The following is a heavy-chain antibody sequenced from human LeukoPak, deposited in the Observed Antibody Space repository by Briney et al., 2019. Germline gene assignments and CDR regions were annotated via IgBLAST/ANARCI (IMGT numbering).Heavy chain of an antibody. CDR2: IIPILGIA. V-gene: IGHV1-69*04. J-gene: IGHJ4*02. D-gene: IGHD6-19*01. Sequence: SVKVSRKASGGTFSSYAISWVRQAPGQGLEWMGRIIPILGIANYAQKFQGRVTITADKTTSTAYMELSSLRSEDTAVYYCARGASIAVAGWVDYWGQGTLVTVSS. CDR1: GGTFSSYA. CDR3: ARGASIAVAGWVDY.